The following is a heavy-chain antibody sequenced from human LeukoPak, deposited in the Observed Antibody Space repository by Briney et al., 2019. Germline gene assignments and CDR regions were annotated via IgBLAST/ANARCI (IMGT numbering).Heavy chain of an antibody. Sequence: GASVKVSCKASGYTFTSYGISWVRQAPGQGLEWMGWISAYNGDTNYAQKLQGRVTMTTDTSTSTAYMELRSLRSDDTAVYYCAKEVLRFLEWLSLPPDYWGQGTLVTVSS. CDR1: GYTFTSYG. CDR2: ISAYNGDT. V-gene: IGHV1-18*01. J-gene: IGHJ4*02. CDR3: AKEVLRFLEWLSLPPDY. D-gene: IGHD3-3*01.